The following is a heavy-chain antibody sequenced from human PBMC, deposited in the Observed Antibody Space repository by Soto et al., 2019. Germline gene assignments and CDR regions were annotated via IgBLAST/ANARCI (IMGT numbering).Heavy chain of an antibody. J-gene: IGHJ5*02. Sequence: GGSLRLSCSASGFTFSTYAMHWVRQAPGKGLEYVSAISNNGGSTYYADSVKGRFTISRDNSKNTLYLQMNSLRAEDTAVYYCAKSDRGYSYGQLLPNWFDPWGQGTLVTGLL. CDR3: AKSDRGYSYGQLLPNWFDP. D-gene: IGHD5-18*01. CDR2: ISNNGGST. CDR1: GFTFSTYA. V-gene: IGHV3-64*04.